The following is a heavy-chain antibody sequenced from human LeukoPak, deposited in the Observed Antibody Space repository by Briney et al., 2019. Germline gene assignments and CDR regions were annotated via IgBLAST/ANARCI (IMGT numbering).Heavy chain of an antibody. D-gene: IGHD3-22*01. CDR3: ASSGPPDYDSNGYYKNFDY. J-gene: IGHJ4*02. V-gene: IGHV4-34*01. Sequence: SETLSLTCAVYGGSFSGYYWSWIRQPPGKGLEWIGEINHSGSTNYNPSLKSRVTISVDTSKNQFSLKLSSVTAADTAVYYCASSGPPDYDSNGYYKNFDYWGQGTLVTVSS. CDR1: GGSFSGYY. CDR2: INHSGST.